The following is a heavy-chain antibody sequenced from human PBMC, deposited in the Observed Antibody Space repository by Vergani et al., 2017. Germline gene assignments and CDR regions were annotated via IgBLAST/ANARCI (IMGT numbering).Heavy chain of an antibody. CDR1: GFTFSSYA. V-gene: IGHV3-23*01. J-gene: IGHJ4*02. CDR3: ADLYGDDGFSPF. CDR2: ISGSGGNT. Sequence: EVQLLESGGGFVQPGGSLRLSCAASGFTFSSYAMSWVRQVPGKGLEWVSGISGSGGNTYYANSVKGRFTISRDNSKNTLYLQMNSLRADDTAVYYCADLYGDDGFSPFWGQGTLVTVSS. D-gene: IGHD2-21*01.